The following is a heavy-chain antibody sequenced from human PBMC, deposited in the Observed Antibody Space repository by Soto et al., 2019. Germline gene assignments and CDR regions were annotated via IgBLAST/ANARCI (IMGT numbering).Heavy chain of an antibody. CDR3: ARIRSLPVEQWLVPGYYYYYSMDV. Sequence: SGPTLVNPTQTLTLTCTFSGFSLSTSGMCVSWIRQPPGKALEWLALIDWDDDKYYSTSLKTRLTISKDTSKNQVVLTMTNMDPVDTATCYCARIRSLPVEQWLVPGYYYYYSMDVWGQGTTVTVSS. CDR1: GFSLSTSGMC. D-gene: IGHD6-19*01. J-gene: IGHJ6*02. V-gene: IGHV2-70*01. CDR2: IDWDDDK.